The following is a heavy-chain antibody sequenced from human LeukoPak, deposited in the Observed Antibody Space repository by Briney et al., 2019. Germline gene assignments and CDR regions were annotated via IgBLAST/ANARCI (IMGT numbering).Heavy chain of an antibody. V-gene: IGHV3-30*04. D-gene: IGHD6-19*01. Sequence: GRSLRLSCAASGFTFSSYAMHWVRQAPGKGLEWVAVISYDGSNKYYADSVKGRFTISRDNSKNTLYLQMNSLRAEDMAVYYCARAQGAVAGTLFDYWGQGTLVTVSS. CDR2: ISYDGSNK. CDR3: ARAQGAVAGTLFDY. CDR1: GFTFSSYA. J-gene: IGHJ4*02.